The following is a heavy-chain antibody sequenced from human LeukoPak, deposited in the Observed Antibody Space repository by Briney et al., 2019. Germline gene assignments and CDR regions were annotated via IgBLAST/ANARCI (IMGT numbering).Heavy chain of an antibody. J-gene: IGHJ4*02. V-gene: IGHV3-30*04. D-gene: IGHD5-24*01. CDR3: ARVAHRGLNTSSTIDY. Sequence: GGSLRLSCAASGFTFSFYAMHWVRQAPGEGLEWVAIISYDGSTKYYADYVKGRFTISRDNSKNTLYLQMNSLRSEDTAVYYCARVAHRGLNTSSTIDYWGQGTLVTVSS. CDR1: GFTFSFYA. CDR2: ISYDGSTK.